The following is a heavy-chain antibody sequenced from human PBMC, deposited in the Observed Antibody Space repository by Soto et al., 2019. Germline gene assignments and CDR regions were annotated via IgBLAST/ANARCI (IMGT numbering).Heavy chain of an antibody. CDR1: GGSFSGYY. Sequence: SETLSLTCAVYGGSFSGYYWSWIRQPPGKGLEWIGEINHSGSTNYNPSLKSRVTISVDTSKNQFSLKLSSVTAADTAVYYCARCRSSSWYRGVADYWGQGTLVTVSS. CDR3: ARCRSSSWYRGVADY. J-gene: IGHJ4*02. CDR2: INHSGST. D-gene: IGHD6-13*01. V-gene: IGHV4-34*01.